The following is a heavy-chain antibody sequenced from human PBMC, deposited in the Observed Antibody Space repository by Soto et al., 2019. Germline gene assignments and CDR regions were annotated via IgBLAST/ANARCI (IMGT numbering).Heavy chain of an antibody. D-gene: IGHD6-6*01. CDR1: RGSLSGYY. V-gene: IGHV4-34*01. CDR2: ISQSGNT. Sequence: SETLSLTCSIYRGSLSGYYWSWIRQPPGKGLEWIGEISQSGNTNYSPSLKSRFSISIDTSKKQFSLNLASVSAADTAVYYCARAPKVSGSSQTRPDFWGQGTLVTVSS. CDR3: ARAPKVSGSSQTRPDF. J-gene: IGHJ4*02.